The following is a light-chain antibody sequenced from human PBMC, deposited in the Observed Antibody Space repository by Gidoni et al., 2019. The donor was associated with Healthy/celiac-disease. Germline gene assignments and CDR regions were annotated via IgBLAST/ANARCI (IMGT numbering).Light chain of an antibody. Sequence: DIEMTQSTSSLSASVGDRVTITRRASKSISSYLNWYQQKPGKAAKLLMYAASSLQSGVPSRCIGSGSGTDVTLTISSLQPEDFATYYCRQSYGTPLDFGQGTKLEIK. CDR1: KSISSY. V-gene: IGKV1-39*01. CDR3: RQSYGTPLD. CDR2: AAS. J-gene: IGKJ2*01.